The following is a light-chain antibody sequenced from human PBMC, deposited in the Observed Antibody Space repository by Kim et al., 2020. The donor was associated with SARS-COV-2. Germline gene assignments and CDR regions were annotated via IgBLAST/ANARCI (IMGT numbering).Light chain of an antibody. V-gene: IGKV1-5*03. CDR2: YIS. J-gene: IGKJ2*01. Sequence: DIQMTQSPSTLSASVGDRVTITRRASQSISSWLAWYQQKPGKAPKLLIYYISTLESGVPSRFSGSGFGTEFTLTISSLQRDDFATYYCQQHHTYPLTFGQGTKLEIK. CDR1: QSISSW. CDR3: QQHHTYPLT.